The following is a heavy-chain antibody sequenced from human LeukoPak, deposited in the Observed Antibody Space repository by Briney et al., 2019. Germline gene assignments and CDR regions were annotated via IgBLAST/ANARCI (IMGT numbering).Heavy chain of an antibody. CDR1: GFTFSSYW. V-gene: IGHV3-7*01. CDR3: ARDGGSGPHDHDAFDI. Sequence: GGSLRLSCAASGFTFSSYWMSWVRQAPGKGLEWVANIKQDGSEKYYVDSVKGRFTISRDNAKNSLYLQMNSLRAEDTAVYYCARDGGSGPHDHDAFDIWGQGTMVTVSS. CDR2: IKQDGSEK. D-gene: IGHD3-10*01. J-gene: IGHJ3*02.